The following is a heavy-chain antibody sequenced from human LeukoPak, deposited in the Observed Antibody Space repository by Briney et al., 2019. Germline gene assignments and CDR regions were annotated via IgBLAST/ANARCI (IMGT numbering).Heavy chain of an antibody. D-gene: IGHD3-22*01. Sequence: GASVKVSCKASGYTFTGYYMHWVRQAPGQGLEWMGWINPNSGGTNYAQKFQGWVTMTRDTSISTAYMELSRLRSDDTAAYYCARDSYYYDSSGPYNWFDPWGQGTLVTVSS. CDR3: ARDSYYYDSSGPYNWFDP. CDR1: GYTFTGYY. V-gene: IGHV1-2*04. CDR2: INPNSGGT. J-gene: IGHJ5*02.